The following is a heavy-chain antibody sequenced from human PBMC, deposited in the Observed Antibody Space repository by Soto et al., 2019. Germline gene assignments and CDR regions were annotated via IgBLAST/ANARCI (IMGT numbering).Heavy chain of an antibody. V-gene: IGHV4-31*03. Sequence: LSLTCTVSGGSISSGGYYWSWIRQHPGKGLEWIGYIYYSGSTYYNPSLKSRVTISVDTSKNQFSLKLSSVTAADTAVYYGARGVGLATIFDYWGQGTLVTVSS. J-gene: IGHJ4*02. CDR2: IYYSGST. CDR1: GGSISSGGYY. D-gene: IGHD5-12*01. CDR3: ARGVGLATIFDY.